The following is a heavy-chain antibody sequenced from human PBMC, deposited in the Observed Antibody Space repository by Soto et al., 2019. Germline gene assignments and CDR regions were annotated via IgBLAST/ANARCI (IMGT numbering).Heavy chain of an antibody. J-gene: IGHJ4*02. CDR3: ARRAGYCSSTSCYTPYWFDY. V-gene: IGHV4-59*08. D-gene: IGHD2-2*02. CDR2: IYYSGST. Sequence: PSETLSLTCTVSGGSISSYYWSWIRQPPGKGLEWIGYIYYSGSTNYNPSLKSRVTISVDTSKNQFSLKLSSVTAADTAVYYCARRAGYCSSTSCYTPYWFDYWGQGTLVTVSS. CDR1: GGSISSYY.